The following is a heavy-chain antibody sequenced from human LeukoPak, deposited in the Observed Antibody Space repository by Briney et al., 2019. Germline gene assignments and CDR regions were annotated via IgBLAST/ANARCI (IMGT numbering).Heavy chain of an antibody. CDR3: ARGGSGSYFSWLDP. J-gene: IGHJ5*02. Sequence: APVKVSCKASGYTFTGYYIHWVRQAPEQGLECMGWINPNSGGTNYAQKFQGRVTMTRDTSISTAYMELSRLRSDDTAVYYCARGGSGSYFSWLDPWGQGTLVTVSS. CDR2: INPNSGGT. D-gene: IGHD3-10*01. V-gene: IGHV1-2*02. CDR1: GYTFTGYY.